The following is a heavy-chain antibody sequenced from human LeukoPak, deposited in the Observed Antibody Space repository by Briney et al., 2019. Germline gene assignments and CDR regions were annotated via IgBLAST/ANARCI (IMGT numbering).Heavy chain of an antibody. V-gene: IGHV3-21*01. J-gene: IGHJ4*02. D-gene: IGHD6-13*01. CDR2: VSTGSNYI. CDR3: ARGQPGVAAAGNLDY. Sequence: GGSLRLSCTASGFTFSSYSLNWVRQAPGKGLEWVSSVSTGSNYIYYADSVKGRFTISRDNDKNSLYLQMNSLRVEDTAVYYCARGQPGVAAAGNLDYWGQGTLVTVSS. CDR1: GFTFSSYS.